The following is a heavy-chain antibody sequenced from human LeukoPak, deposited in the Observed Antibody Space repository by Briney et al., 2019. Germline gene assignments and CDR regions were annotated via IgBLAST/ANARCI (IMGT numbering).Heavy chain of an antibody. V-gene: IGHV1-8*02. Sequence: RASVKVSCKASGYTFSSYDINWVRQATGQGLEWMGWMNPNSGNTAYAQKFRGRVTMSRDTSISTAYMELSSLRSEDTAVYYCARLPKYSRPLDYWGQGTLVTVSS. D-gene: IGHD6-6*01. CDR2: MNPNSGNT. J-gene: IGHJ4*02. CDR3: ARLPKYSRPLDY. CDR1: GYTFSSYD.